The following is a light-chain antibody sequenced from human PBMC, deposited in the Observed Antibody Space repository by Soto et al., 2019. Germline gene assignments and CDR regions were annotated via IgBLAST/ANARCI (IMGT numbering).Light chain of an antibody. V-gene: IGLV2-14*03. CDR3: SSYTSTTTRV. J-gene: IGLJ1*01. Sequence: QSVLTQPASASGSPGQSITISCTGTSSDVGGYNYVSWYQQHPGKGPKLMIYEVSNRPSGVSNRFSGSKSGNTATLTISGLQAEDEADYYCSSYTSTTTRVFGTGTKGTVL. CDR2: EVS. CDR1: SSDVGGYNY.